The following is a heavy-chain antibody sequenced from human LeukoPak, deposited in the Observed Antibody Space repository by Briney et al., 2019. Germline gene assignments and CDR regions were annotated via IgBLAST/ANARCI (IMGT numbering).Heavy chain of an antibody. CDR3: ASSDGYIVVVPAAFDY. V-gene: IGHV3-23*01. Sequence: GGWLRLSCAASLFIFINYAISWVRQPPAREGEGVSAISGSGGSRYYADSVKGRFTITRDNYKNTQYLHMNSIRAEDTAVYDCASSDGYIVVVPAAFDYWGQGTLVTVSS. D-gene: IGHD2-2*01. J-gene: IGHJ4*02. CDR2: ISGSGGSR. CDR1: LFIFINYA.